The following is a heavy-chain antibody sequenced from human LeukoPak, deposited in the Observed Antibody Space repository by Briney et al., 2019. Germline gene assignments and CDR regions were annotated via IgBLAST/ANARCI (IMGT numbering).Heavy chain of an antibody. CDR1: GFTFSTYS. V-gene: IGHV3-21*01. J-gene: IGHJ2*01. Sequence: GGSLRLSCAASGFTFSTYSMNWVRQAPGKGLEWVPSIDSSSTYIYYADSLKGRFTISRDNAKNSLFLQVNSLRAEDTAVYYCARGLQRITDWYFDLWGRGTLVTVSS. CDR3: ARGLQRITDWYFDL. CDR2: IDSSSTYI. D-gene: IGHD1-14*01.